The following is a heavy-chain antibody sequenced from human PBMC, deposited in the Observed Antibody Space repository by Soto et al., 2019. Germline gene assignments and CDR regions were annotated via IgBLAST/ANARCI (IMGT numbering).Heavy chain of an antibody. V-gene: IGHV1-69*13. CDR3: ARDRTVGSWVSPMDV. D-gene: IGHD3-10*01. CDR1: GGTFSSYA. J-gene: IGHJ6*02. Sequence: SVKVSCKASGGTFSSYAISWVRQAPGQGLEWMGGIIPIFGTANYAQKFQGRVTITADESTSTAYMELSSLRSEDTAVYYCARDRTVGSWVSPMDVWGQGTTVTVSS. CDR2: IIPIFGTA.